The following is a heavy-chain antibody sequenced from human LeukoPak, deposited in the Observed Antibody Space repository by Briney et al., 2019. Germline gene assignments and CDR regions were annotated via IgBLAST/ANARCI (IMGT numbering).Heavy chain of an antibody. V-gene: IGHV3-23*01. J-gene: IGHJ6*02. CDR1: GFTFSSYA. D-gene: IGHD3-10*01. CDR2: ISGSGGST. Sequence: PGGSLRLSCAASGFTFSSYAMSCVRQAPGKGLEWVSAISGSGGSTYYADSVKGRFTISRDNSKNTLYLQMNSLRAEDTAVYYCAKGDMVRGVIITPDYYYGMDVWGQGTTVTVSS. CDR3: AKGDMVRGVIITPDYYYGMDV.